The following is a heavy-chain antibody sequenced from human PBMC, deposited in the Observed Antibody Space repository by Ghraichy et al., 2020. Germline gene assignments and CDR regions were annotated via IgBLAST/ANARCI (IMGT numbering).Heavy chain of an antibody. CDR2: TYYRSKWYN. CDR3: DGESYYYGSGPGGAFDI. V-gene: IGHV6-1*01. J-gene: IGHJ3*02. Sequence: SQTLSLTCAISGDSVSSNSAAWNWIRQSPSRGLEWLGRTYYRSKWYNDYAVSVKSRITINPDTSKNQFSLQLNSVTPEDTAVYYCDGESYYYGSGPGGAFDIWGQGTMVTVSS. CDR1: GDSVSSNSAA. D-gene: IGHD3-10*01.